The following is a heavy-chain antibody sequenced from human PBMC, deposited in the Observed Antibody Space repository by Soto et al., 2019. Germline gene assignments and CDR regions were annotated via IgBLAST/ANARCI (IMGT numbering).Heavy chain of an antibody. CDR2: IYYSGTT. D-gene: IGHD1-26*01. J-gene: IGHJ3*01. V-gene: IGHV4-59*01. CDR3: ARAGGRYAITAYDV. CDR1: GGSFSGYY. Sequence: SETLSLTCAAYGGSFSGYYWSWIRQPPGKALEWIGYIYYSGTTNYNPSLKSRVTISVDTSKNQFSLRLSSVTAADTAVYYCARAGGRYAITAYDVWGPGTLVTVSS.